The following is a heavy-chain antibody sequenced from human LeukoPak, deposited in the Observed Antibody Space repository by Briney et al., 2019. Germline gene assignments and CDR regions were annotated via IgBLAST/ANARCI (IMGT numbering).Heavy chain of an antibody. J-gene: IGHJ4*02. D-gene: IGHD1-26*01. CDR1: GFTFSTYW. V-gene: IGHV3-7*04. Sequence: GGSLRLSCATSGFTFSTYWMSWVRQAPEKGLEWVANIRQDGSEKHYVDSVKGRFTISRDNAKNSLYLQMNSLRAEDTAVYFCARGSSGYWGQGTLVTVSS. CDR2: IRQDGSEK. CDR3: ARGSSGY.